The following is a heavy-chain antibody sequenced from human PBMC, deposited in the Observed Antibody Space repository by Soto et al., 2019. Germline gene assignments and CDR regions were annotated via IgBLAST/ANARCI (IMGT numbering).Heavy chain of an antibody. D-gene: IGHD1-26*01. Sequence: QVQLVQSGAEVKKPGDSVKVSCKASGYTFTNYGISGVRQAPGQGLEWMGWISAYNGNTNYAQKFQERVTMTTDTYTSTAYMELRSLRSEDTAVFYLAREAKVGTTPPWMDVWGQGTTVTVSS. CDR1: GYTFTNYG. J-gene: IGHJ6*01. CDR2: ISAYNGNT. CDR3: AREAKVGTTPPWMDV. V-gene: IGHV1-18*01.